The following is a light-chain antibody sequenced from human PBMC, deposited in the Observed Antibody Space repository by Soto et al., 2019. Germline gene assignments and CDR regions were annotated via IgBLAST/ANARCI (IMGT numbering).Light chain of an antibody. CDR3: AAWDDSLNGVI. J-gene: IGLJ2*01. Sequence: QSVLTQPPSASGTPGVWVTISCSGSTSNIGSNNVNWYQQLPGTAPKLLIYSNNQRPSGVPDRFSASKSGTSASLAVSGLQSEDEADYHCAAWDDSLNGVIFGGGTKLTVL. CDR1: TSNIGSNN. V-gene: IGLV1-44*01. CDR2: SNN.